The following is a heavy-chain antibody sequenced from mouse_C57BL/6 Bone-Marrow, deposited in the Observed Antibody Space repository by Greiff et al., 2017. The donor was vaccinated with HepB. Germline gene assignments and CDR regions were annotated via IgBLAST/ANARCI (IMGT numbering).Heavy chain of an antibody. CDR2: IFPGSGST. D-gene: IGHD1-1*01. CDR3: ARPPYYYGSSPSYAMDY. V-gene: IGHV1-75*01. CDR1: GYTFTDYY. J-gene: IGHJ4*01. Sequence: VQLQQSGPELVKPGASVKISCKASGYTFTDYYINWVKQRPGQGLEWIGWIFPGSGSTYYNEKFKGKATLTVDKSSSTAYMLLSSLTSEDSAVYFCARPPYYYGSSPSYAMDYWGQGTSVTVSS.